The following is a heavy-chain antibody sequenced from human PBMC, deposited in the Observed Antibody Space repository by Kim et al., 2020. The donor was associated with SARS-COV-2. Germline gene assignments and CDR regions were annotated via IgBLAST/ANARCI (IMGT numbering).Heavy chain of an antibody. CDR1: GGSISSYY. Sequence: SETLSLTCTVSGGSISSYYWSWIRQPAGKGLEWIGRIYTSGSTNYNPSLKSRVTMSVDTSKNQFSLKLSSVTAADTAVYYCARDSPIRHIVVVPAANPIYYYYMDVWGKGTTVTVSS. CDR2: IYTSGST. CDR3: ARDSPIRHIVVVPAANPIYYYYMDV. V-gene: IGHV4-4*07. J-gene: IGHJ6*03. D-gene: IGHD2-2*01.